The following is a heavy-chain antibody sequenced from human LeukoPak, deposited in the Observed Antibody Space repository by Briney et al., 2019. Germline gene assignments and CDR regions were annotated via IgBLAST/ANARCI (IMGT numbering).Heavy chain of an antibody. J-gene: IGHJ4*02. Sequence: GASVKVSCTASGYTFSNYYMNWVRQAPGQGLEWMGLINPSDGSTNYAQKFQGRVTMTRDTSTITVYMELSSLRSEDTAVYYCARPSSPKGYYFHYWGQGTLVTVSS. CDR3: ARPSSPKGYYFHY. V-gene: IGHV1-46*01. CDR2: INPSDGST. CDR1: GYTFSNYY.